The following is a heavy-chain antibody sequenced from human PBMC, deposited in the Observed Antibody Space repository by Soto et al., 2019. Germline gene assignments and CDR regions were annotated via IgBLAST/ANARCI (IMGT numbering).Heavy chain of an antibody. V-gene: IGHV3-66*01. CDR1: GFTVSTNY. Sequence: PGGSLRLSCAASGFTVSTNYMSWVRQAPGKGLEWVSVIYSDGTTYYADSVRGRFTISRDNSKNMVFLQMNSLRADDTAVYYCAKERRNVVVGFDPWGQGTLVTVSS. CDR2: IYSDGTT. CDR3: AKERRNVVVGFDP. D-gene: IGHD2-15*01. J-gene: IGHJ5*02.